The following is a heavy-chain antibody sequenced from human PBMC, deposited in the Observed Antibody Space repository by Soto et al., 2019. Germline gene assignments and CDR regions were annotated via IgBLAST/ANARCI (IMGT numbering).Heavy chain of an antibody. CDR3: ARSMGLYCSGGSCYGGDWFDP. V-gene: IGHV4-59*01. D-gene: IGHD2-15*01. J-gene: IGHJ5*02. Sequence: SETLSLTCTVSGGSISSYYWSWIRQPPGKGLELIGYIYYSGSTNYNPSLKSRVTISVDTSKNQFSLKLSSVTAADTAVYYCARSMGLYCSGGSCYGGDWFDPWGQGTLVTVSS. CDR1: GGSISSYY. CDR2: IYYSGST.